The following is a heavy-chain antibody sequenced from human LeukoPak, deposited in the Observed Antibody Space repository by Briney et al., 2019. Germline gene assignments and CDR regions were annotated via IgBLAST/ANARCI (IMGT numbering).Heavy chain of an antibody. CDR1: GFTLGSHD. J-gene: IGHJ4*02. V-gene: IGHV3-13*01. CDR2: VSSGFHA. CDR3: VREARGYHYTYFDY. Sequence: GGSLRLSCTASGFTLGSHDMHWVRQIPGQGLEWVAAVSSGFHAFFADSVQGRFTVSREDARNSLYLQMNSLGAGNTAVYYCVREARGYHYTYFDYWGQGTLVTVSS. D-gene: IGHD5-18*01.